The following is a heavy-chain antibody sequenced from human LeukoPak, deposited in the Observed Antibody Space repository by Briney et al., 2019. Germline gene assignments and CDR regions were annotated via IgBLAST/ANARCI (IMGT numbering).Heavy chain of an antibody. CDR1: GGSISSSSYY. V-gene: IGHV4-39*07. D-gene: IGHD3-3*01. Sequence: SETLSLTCTVSGGSISSSSYYWGWIRQPPGKGLEWIGSIYYSGSTYYNPPLKSRVTISVDTSKNQFSLKLSSVTAADTAVYYCAATYYDFWSGWGQYYVDVWGKGTTVTVSS. J-gene: IGHJ6*03. CDR3: AATYYDFWSGWGQYYVDV. CDR2: IYYSGST.